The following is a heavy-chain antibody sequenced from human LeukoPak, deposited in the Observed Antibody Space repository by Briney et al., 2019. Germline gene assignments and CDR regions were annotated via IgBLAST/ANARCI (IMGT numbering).Heavy chain of an antibody. D-gene: IGHD2-2*01. J-gene: IGHJ6*03. Sequence: ASVKVSCKASGYTLTSYGISWVRQAPGQGLEWMGWISAYNGNTNYAQKLQGRVTMTTDTSTSTAYMELRSLRSDDTAVYYCARGPQYQLLSYYYYMDVWGKGTTVTVSS. CDR2: ISAYNGNT. V-gene: IGHV1-18*01. CDR1: GYTLTSYG. CDR3: ARGPQYQLLSYYYYMDV.